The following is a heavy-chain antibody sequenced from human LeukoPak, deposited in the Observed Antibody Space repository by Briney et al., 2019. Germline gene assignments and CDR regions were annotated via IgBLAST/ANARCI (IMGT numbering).Heavy chain of an antibody. D-gene: IGHD3-16*01. CDR3: AGGGSKAV. CDR2: ISGSGGSA. V-gene: IGHV3-23*01. Sequence: GGSLRLSCAASGFTFSSYAMSWLRQAPGKGLEWASAISGSGGSAYYADSVKGRFTISRDNSKNTLYLQMNSLRAEDTAVYYCAGGGSKAVWGQGTTVTVSS. CDR1: GFTFSSYA. J-gene: IGHJ6*02.